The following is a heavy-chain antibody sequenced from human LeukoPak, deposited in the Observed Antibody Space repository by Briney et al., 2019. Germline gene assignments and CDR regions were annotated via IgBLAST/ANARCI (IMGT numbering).Heavy chain of an antibody. CDR2: ISYDGSNK. D-gene: IGHD4-11*01. CDR3: ARDHSNPTLYYYYYMDV. Sequence: PGGSLRLSCAASGFTFSSYAMHWVRQAPGKGLEWVAVISYDGSNKYYADSVKGRFTISRDNSKNTLYLQMNSLRAEDTAVYYCARDHSNPTLYYYYYMDVWGKGTTVTVSS. V-gene: IGHV3-30*04. J-gene: IGHJ6*03. CDR1: GFTFSSYA.